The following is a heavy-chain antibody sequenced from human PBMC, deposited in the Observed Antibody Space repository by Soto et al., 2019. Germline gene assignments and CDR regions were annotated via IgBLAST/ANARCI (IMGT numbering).Heavy chain of an antibody. D-gene: IGHD3-16*02. J-gene: IGHJ4*02. CDR1: GFTFSSYA. Sequence: EVQLLESGGGLVQPGGSLRLSCAASGFTFSSYAMSWVRQAPGKGLEWVSAISGSGGSTYYADSVKGRFTISRDNSKNTLYLQMNSLSAEDTAVYYCAKEDFPPPAGLHLGELSFVLDYWGQGTLVTVSS. CDR3: AKEDFPPPAGLHLGELSFVLDY. V-gene: IGHV3-23*01. CDR2: ISGSGGST.